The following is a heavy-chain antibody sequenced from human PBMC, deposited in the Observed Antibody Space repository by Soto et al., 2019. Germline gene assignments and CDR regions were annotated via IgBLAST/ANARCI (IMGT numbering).Heavy chain of an antibody. CDR3: ARDLIGASGVVVITVLDY. J-gene: IGHJ4*02. V-gene: IGHV1-2*02. D-gene: IGHD3-22*01. CDR2: INPNSGGT. CDR1: GYTFTGYY. Sequence: GASVKVSCKASGYTFTGYYMHWVRQAPGQGLEWMGWINPNSGGTNYAQKFQGRVTMTRDTSISTAYMGLSRLRSDDTAVYYCARDLIGASGVVVITVLDYWGQGTLVTVSS.